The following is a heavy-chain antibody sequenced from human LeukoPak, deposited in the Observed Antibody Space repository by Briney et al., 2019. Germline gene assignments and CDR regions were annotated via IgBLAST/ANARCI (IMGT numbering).Heavy chain of an antibody. CDR3: ARDRAGEGYYDY. CDR2: IRGGVGNT. Sequence: GGSLRLSCEASGFTFSSYAMSWVRQAPGKGLEWVSCIRGGVGNTFYAASVKGRFIISRDDSKNTLYLQMNSLRAEDTAVYYCARDRAGEGYYDYWGQGTLVTVSS. CDR1: GFTFSSYA. D-gene: IGHD7-27*01. J-gene: IGHJ4*02. V-gene: IGHV3-23*01.